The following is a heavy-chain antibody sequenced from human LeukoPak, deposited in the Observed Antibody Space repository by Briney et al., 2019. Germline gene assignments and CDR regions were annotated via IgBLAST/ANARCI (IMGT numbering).Heavy chain of an antibody. CDR3: ARGDKVVGADYYYYMDV. CDR1: GDSISSGYY. V-gene: IGHV4-38-2*02. CDR2: SYYTGST. D-gene: IGHD2-15*01. J-gene: IGHJ6*03. Sequence: SETLSLTCTVSGDSISSGYYWAWIRQSPEKGLEWISNSYYTGSTYYNPSLKSRVTISVDTSKRQFSLKLSSVTAADTAIYYCARGDKVVGADYYYYMDVWGKGTTVTISS.